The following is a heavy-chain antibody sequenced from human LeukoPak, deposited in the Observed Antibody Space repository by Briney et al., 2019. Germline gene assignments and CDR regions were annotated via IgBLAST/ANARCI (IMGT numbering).Heavy chain of an antibody. CDR3: ASRIVGTPDYFDY. V-gene: IGHV3-74*01. CDR1: GFSFSSAW. D-gene: IGHD1-26*01. Sequence: GGSLRLSCAASGFSFSSAWMHWVRQAPGEGLVAVSRITSDGSTTWYADSVRGRFTISRDNAKNSLYLQLNSLRVEDTAVYYCASRIVGTPDYFDYWGQGTLVTVSS. CDR2: ITSDGSTT. J-gene: IGHJ4*02.